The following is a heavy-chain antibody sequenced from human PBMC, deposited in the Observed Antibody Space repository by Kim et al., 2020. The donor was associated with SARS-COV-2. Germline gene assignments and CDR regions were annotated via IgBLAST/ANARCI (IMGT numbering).Heavy chain of an antibody. J-gene: IGHJ4*02. Sequence: YNDYAVSVKSRITINPDTSKNQFSLQLNSVTPEDTAIYYCTKDRYRNFDYWGQGTLVTVSA. D-gene: IGHD5-18*01. V-gene: IGHV6-1*01. CDR3: TKDRYRNFDY. CDR2: YN.